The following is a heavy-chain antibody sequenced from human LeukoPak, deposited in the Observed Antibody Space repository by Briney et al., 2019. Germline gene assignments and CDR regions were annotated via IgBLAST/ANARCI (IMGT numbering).Heavy chain of an antibody. Sequence: GGSLRLSCATSGFTFTSHAMTWVRQAPGKGLEWVSAISGSGGSTYYADSVKGRFTISRDNSKNTLYLQMNSLRAEDTAVYYCVKAYYYGSGSYYRTLYYFDYWGQGTLVTVSS. CDR3: VKAYYYGSGSYYRTLYYFDY. J-gene: IGHJ4*02. CDR1: GFTFTSHA. V-gene: IGHV3-23*01. CDR2: ISGSGGST. D-gene: IGHD3-10*01.